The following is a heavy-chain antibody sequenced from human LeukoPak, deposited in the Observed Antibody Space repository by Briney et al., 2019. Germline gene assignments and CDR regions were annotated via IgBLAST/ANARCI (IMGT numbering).Heavy chain of an antibody. V-gene: IGHV3-11*04. Sequence: GGSLRLSCAASGFTFSDYYMTWIRQAPGKGLEWVSYITSSGSTTYYADSVKGRFTISRDNAENSLYLQMNSLRAEDTAVYYCARDRIQLWTYYYYMDVWGKGTTVTVSS. CDR2: ITSSGSTT. CDR3: ARDRIQLWTYYYYMDV. D-gene: IGHD5-18*01. J-gene: IGHJ6*03. CDR1: GFTFSDYY.